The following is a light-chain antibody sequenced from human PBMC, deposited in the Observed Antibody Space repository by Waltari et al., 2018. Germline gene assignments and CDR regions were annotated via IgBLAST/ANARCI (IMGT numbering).Light chain of an antibody. CDR2: EAS. CDR3: QQRSNWSWT. V-gene: IGKV3-11*01. Sequence: EIVLTQSPATLSLSPGERATLSCRASQSVSSYLAWYQQKPGQAPRLLIYEASNRATGIPARVSGSGSGTDFTRTISSLEPEDFAVYYCQQRSNWSWTFGQGTKVEIK. J-gene: IGKJ1*01. CDR1: QSVSSY.